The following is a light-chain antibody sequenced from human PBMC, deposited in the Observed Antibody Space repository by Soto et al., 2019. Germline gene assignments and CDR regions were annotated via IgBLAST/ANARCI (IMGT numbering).Light chain of an antibody. CDR3: QQYGSIPWT. V-gene: IGKV3-20*01. Sequence: EIVMTQSPATLSVSPVERATLSGMASQSVSSYLAWYQLKPGQAPRLLIYDASSRATGIPDRFSGSGSGTDFTLTISRLEPEDFAVYYCQQYGSIPWTFGQGTKVDIK. CDR1: QSVSSY. CDR2: DAS. J-gene: IGKJ1*01.